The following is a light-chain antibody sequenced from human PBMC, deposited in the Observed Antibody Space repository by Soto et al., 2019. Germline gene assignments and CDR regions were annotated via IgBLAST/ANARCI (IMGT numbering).Light chain of an antibody. CDR3: CSYRSTFSV. J-gene: IGLJ3*02. CDR1: SSDFGTYSF. V-gene: IGLV2-23*01. Sequence: QSALSQPASVSGAPGQSITMSCTGTSSDFGTYSFFSWYQHHPGKAPKLIIYEGTKRPSGVSNRFSGSKSGNTASLTVSGLQAEDEADYFCCSYRSTFSVFGGGTQLTVL. CDR2: EGT.